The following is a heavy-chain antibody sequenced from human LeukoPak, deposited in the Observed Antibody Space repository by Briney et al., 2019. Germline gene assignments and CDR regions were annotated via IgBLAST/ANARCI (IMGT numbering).Heavy chain of an antibody. Sequence: PGGSLRLSCAASGFTFSRYAMTWVRQYPGKGLEWVSAIGDSGRNTYYADSVRGRFTISRDNSKNTLYLQMNSLRAEDTAIYYCAKDPMVRGATYDCWGQGTLVTVSS. CDR1: GFTFSRYA. J-gene: IGHJ4*02. D-gene: IGHD3-10*01. V-gene: IGHV3-23*01. CDR2: IGDSGRNT. CDR3: AKDPMVRGATYDC.